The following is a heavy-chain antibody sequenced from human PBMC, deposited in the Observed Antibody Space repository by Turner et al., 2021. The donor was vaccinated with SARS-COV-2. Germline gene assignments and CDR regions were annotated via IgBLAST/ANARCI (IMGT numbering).Heavy chain of an antibody. Sequence: QVQLVQSGPEVKKPGAAVKVSCKASGYTFTGYYMHWVRQAPGQGLEWMGWINPNSGGTNYAQKFQGRVTMTRDTSIITAYMEMSRLRSDDTAVYYCARGESIAVAGTRYFDYWGQGTLVTVSS. CDR1: GYTFTGYY. V-gene: IGHV1-2*02. D-gene: IGHD6-19*01. J-gene: IGHJ4*02. CDR2: INPNSGGT. CDR3: ARGESIAVAGTRYFDY.